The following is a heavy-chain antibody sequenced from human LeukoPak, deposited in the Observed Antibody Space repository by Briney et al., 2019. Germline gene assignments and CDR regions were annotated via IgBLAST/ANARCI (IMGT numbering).Heavy chain of an antibody. Sequence: SETLSLTCTVSGGSMSSYYWTWIRQPPGKGLECIGYIYYSGSTNYNPSLRSRVIISIDASKKQFSLKLTSVTAADTAVYYCARAAGGVSQYFDYWGQGALVTVSS. J-gene: IGHJ4*02. CDR2: IYYSGST. CDR3: ARAAGGVSQYFDY. CDR1: GGSMSSYY. V-gene: IGHV4-59*01. D-gene: IGHD3-16*01.